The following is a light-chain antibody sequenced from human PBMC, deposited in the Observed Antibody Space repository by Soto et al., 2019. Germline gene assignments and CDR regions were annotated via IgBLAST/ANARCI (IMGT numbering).Light chain of an antibody. CDR3: QTCGTGIHV. CDR1: SGHSSYA. Sequence: QSVLTQSPSASASLGASVKLTCTLSSGHSSYAIAWHQQQPEKGPRYLMKLNSDGSHSKGDGIPDRFSGSSSGAERYLTISSLQSEDEADYYCQTCGTGIHVFGGGTKVTVL. V-gene: IGLV4-69*01. CDR2: LNSDGSH. J-gene: IGLJ2*01.